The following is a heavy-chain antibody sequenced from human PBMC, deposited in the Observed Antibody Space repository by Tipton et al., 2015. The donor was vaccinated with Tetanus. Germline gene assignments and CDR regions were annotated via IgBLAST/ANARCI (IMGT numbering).Heavy chain of an antibody. V-gene: IGHV3-23*01. Sequence: SLRLSCAASGFTFSSYTMTWVRQAPGQGLEWVGGVSGTGGSTYYADSVRGRFTVSRDNSENYLYLQMTSLRAEDTAIYYCAKAKTWINLWFGDAWGPGTRVTVSP. CDR1: GFTFSSYT. D-gene: IGHD3-10*01. CDR2: VSGTGGST. CDR3: AKAKTWINLWFGDA. J-gene: IGHJ5*02.